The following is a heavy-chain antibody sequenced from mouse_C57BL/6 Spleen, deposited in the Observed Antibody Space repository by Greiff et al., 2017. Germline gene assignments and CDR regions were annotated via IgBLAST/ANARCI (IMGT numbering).Heavy chain of an antibody. D-gene: IGHD2-3*01. CDR2: IDPSDSYT. Sequence: QVQLQQPGAELVRPGTSVKLSCKASGYTFTSYWMHWVKQRPGQGLEWIGVIDPSDSYTNYNQKFKGKATLTVDTSSSTAYMQLSSLTSEDSAVYYCARDGYYTAYWGQGTTLTVSS. CDR1: GYTFTSYW. V-gene: IGHV1-59*01. J-gene: IGHJ2*01. CDR3: ARDGYYTAY.